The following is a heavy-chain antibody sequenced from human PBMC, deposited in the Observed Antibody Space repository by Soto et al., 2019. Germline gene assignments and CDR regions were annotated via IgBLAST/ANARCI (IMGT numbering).Heavy chain of an antibody. CDR3: AKEPATAKPEGVDF. CDR1: GYTFSDYY. D-gene: IGHD1-1*01. CDR2: INPNSGGT. Sequence: ASVKVSCKASGYTFSDYYIHWVRQAPGQGLEWMGWINPNSGGTKYAPKFQGGATMTRDTSITTAYMELSRLRYGDTAGYYCAKEPATAKPEGVDFWGQGTLVTVSS. J-gene: IGHJ4*02. V-gene: IGHV1-2*02.